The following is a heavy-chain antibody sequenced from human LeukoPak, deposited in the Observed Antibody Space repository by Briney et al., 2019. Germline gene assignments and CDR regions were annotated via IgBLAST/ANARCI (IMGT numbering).Heavy chain of an antibody. Sequence: SETLSLTCAVYGGSFSGYYWSWICQPPGKGLEWIGEINHSGSTNYNPSLKSRVTISVDTSKNQFSLKLSSVTAADTAVYYCARGGGRAYDSSGYYWSTDLDYWGQGTLVTVSS. D-gene: IGHD3-22*01. CDR3: ARGGGRAYDSSGYYWSTDLDY. CDR2: INHSGST. CDR1: GGSFSGYY. V-gene: IGHV4-34*01. J-gene: IGHJ4*02.